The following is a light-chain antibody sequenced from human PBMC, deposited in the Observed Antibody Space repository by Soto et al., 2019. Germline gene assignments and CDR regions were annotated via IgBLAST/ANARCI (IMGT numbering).Light chain of an antibody. Sequence: QSVLTQPPSASGSPGQSVTISCTGTSSDVGGYNYLSWYQQHPGKAPKLMIYEVSKRPSGVPDRFSGSKSGNTASLTVSGLQAEYEAYYYCSSYAGSNNLVFGGGTKLTVL. CDR2: EVS. J-gene: IGLJ2*01. CDR1: SSDVGGYNY. CDR3: SSYAGSNNLV. V-gene: IGLV2-8*01.